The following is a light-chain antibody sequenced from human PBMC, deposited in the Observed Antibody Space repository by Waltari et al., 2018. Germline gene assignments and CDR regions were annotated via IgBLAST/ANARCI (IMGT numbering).Light chain of an antibody. CDR1: QSLLHSNGYNL. Sequence: DIVMTQSPLSLPVTPGEPASISCRSSQSLLHSNGYNLLDWYLQKPGESTQLLIYLGSNRASGGPDRLRGSGSGTDGTLKISRLAAEDVVVNYCMPALKEPWTFGRAPKVEIK. CDR2: LGS. V-gene: IGKV2-28*01. J-gene: IGKJ1*01. CDR3: MPALKEPWT.